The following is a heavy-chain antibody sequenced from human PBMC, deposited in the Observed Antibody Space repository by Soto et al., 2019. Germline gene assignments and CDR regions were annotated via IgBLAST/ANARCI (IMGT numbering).Heavy chain of an antibody. Sequence: ASETLSLTCTVSGGSISSSSYYWGWIRQPPGKGLEWIGSIYYSGSTYYNPSLKSRVTISVDTSKNQFSLKLSSVTAADTAVYYCATLPPIYSYGSFSIYPFDYWGQGTLVTVSS. V-gene: IGHV4-39*01. CDR2: IYYSGST. CDR3: ATLPPIYSYGSFSIYPFDY. CDR1: GGSISSSSYY. D-gene: IGHD5-18*01. J-gene: IGHJ4*02.